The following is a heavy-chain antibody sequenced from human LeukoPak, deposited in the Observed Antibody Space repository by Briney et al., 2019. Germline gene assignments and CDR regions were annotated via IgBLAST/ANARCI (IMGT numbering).Heavy chain of an antibody. D-gene: IGHD6-19*01. CDR1: GYTFTERG. CDR2: ISATSGNT. CDR3: GKGSTGWSRDP. V-gene: IGHV1-18*01. J-gene: IGHJ5*02. Sequence: GASVKVSCKASGYTFTERGISWMRHVPGQGLEWMGWISATSGNTYYAQTFQDRVTMTTDASTSTAYMELRDLTVGDTAVYYCGKGSTGWSRDPWGQGTLVTVSS.